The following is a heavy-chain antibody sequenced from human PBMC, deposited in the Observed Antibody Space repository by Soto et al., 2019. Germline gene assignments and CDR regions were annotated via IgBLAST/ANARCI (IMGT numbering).Heavy chain of an antibody. CDR3: ARGDSSAYSTTTPADY. D-gene: IGHD3-22*01. Sequence: PGESLKISCSGSGYSFANYWIGWVRQMPGKGLEWMGIIYPSDSDTRYSPSFQGQVTISADKSISTAYLQWNSLKASDTAMYFCARGDSSAYSTTTPADYWGQGTLVTVSS. CDR1: GYSFANYW. V-gene: IGHV5-51*01. J-gene: IGHJ4*02. CDR2: IYPSDSDT.